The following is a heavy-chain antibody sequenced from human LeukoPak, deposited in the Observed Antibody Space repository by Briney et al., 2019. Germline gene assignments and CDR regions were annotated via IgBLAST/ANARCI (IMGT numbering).Heavy chain of an antibody. V-gene: IGHV3-30-3*01. Sequence: GGSLRLSCAASGFTFSSYAMHWVRQAPGKGLEWVAVISYDGSNKYYADSVKGRFTISRDNSKNTLYLQMNSLRAEDTAVYYCARAGGVDYYDSSGYYSYYFDYWGQGTLVAVSS. CDR1: GFTFSSYA. CDR2: ISYDGSNK. CDR3: ARAGGVDYYDSSGYYSYYFDY. D-gene: IGHD3-22*01. J-gene: IGHJ4*02.